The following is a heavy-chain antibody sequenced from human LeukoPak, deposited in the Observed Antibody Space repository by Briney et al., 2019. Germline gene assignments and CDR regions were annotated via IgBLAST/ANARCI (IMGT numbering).Heavy chain of an antibody. D-gene: IGHD3-3*01. Sequence: SETLSLTCTVSGGSISSSSYYWGWIRQPPGKGLEWIGSIYYSGSTYYNPSLKSRVTISVDTSKNQFSLKLSSVTAADTAVYYCAVNYDFWSDPIEFWGQGTLVTVSS. V-gene: IGHV4-39*07. CDR1: GGSISSSSYY. CDR2: IYYSGST. CDR3: AVNYDFWSDPIEF. J-gene: IGHJ4*02.